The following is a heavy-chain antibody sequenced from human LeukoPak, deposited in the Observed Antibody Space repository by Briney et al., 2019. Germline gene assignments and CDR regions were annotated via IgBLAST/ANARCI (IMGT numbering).Heavy chain of an antibody. D-gene: IGHD3-22*01. J-gene: IGHJ4*02. CDR2: IWYDGSNK. CDR1: GFTFSSYG. V-gene: IGHV3-33*01. Sequence: GSLRLSCAASGFTFSSYGMHWVRQAPGKGLEWVAVIWYDGSNKYYADSVKGRFTISRDNSKNTLYLQMNSLRAEDTAVYYCARDRGYYYDSSGSGYFDYWGQGTLVAVSS. CDR3: ARDRGYYYDSSGSGYFDY.